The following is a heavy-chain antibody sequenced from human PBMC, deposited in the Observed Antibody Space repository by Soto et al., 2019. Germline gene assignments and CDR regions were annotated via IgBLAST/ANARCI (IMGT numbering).Heavy chain of an antibody. J-gene: IGHJ6*03. V-gene: IGHV3-21*01. Sequence: GGSLRLSCAASGFTFSSYSMNWVRQAPGKGLEWVSSISSSSSYIYYADSVKGRFTISRDNAKNSLYLQMNSLTAQDTAVYYCARGFQDIVVVVAAINMDVWGKGTTVTVSS. D-gene: IGHD2-15*01. CDR1: GFTFSSYS. CDR3: ARGFQDIVVVVAAINMDV. CDR2: ISSSSSYI.